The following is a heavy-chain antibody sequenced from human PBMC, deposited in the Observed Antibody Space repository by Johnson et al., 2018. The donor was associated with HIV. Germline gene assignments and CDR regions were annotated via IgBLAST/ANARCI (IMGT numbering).Heavy chain of an antibody. V-gene: IGHV3-7*01. D-gene: IGHD5-18*01. Sequence: VQLVESGGGLVQPGGSLRLSCAASGFTFSSYWMSWVRQAPGKGLEWVANIKQDGSEKYYVDSVKGRFTISRDNAKNSLYLQMNSRRAEDTAVYYCARNRPVSYGYRGAFDFWGQGTMVTVSS. CDR2: IKQDGSEK. CDR3: ARNRPVSYGYRGAFDF. J-gene: IGHJ3*01. CDR1: GFTFSSYW.